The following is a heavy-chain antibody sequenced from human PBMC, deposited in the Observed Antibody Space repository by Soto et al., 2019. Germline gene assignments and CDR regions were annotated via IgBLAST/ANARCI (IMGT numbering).Heavy chain of an antibody. CDR3: ATQRSEWELSFDY. J-gene: IGHJ4*02. V-gene: IGHV1-2*04. Sequence: ASVKVSCKASGYTFTSYDINWVRQAPGQGLEWMGWINPNSGGTNYAQKFQGWVTMTRDTSISTAYMELSRLRSDDTAVYYCATQRSEWELSFDYWGQGTLVTVSS. D-gene: IGHD1-26*01. CDR2: INPNSGGT. CDR1: GYTFTSYD.